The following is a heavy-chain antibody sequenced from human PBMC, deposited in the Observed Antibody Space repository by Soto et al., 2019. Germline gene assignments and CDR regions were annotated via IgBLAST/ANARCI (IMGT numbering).Heavy chain of an antibody. Sequence: EVQLVETGGGLIQPGGSLRLSRAASGFTVSSNYMSWVRQAPGKGLEWVSVIYSGGSTYYADSVKGRFTISRDNSKNTLYLQMNSLRAEDTAVYYCARVAGYCSGGSCYGSYFDYWGQGTLVTVSS. CDR3: ARVAGYCSGGSCYGSYFDY. CDR2: IYSGGST. D-gene: IGHD2-15*01. V-gene: IGHV3-53*02. CDR1: GFTVSSNY. J-gene: IGHJ4*02.